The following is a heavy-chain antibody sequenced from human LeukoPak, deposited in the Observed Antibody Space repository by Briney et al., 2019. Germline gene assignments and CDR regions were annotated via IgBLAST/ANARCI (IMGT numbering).Heavy chain of an antibody. CDR2: IYYSGSI. Sequence: SDTLSLTCAVSGFSMSSYGWWAWIRQPPGKGLEWIGYIYYSGSIFYNPSLKCRVTMSVDTSKNQFSLKLTSVTAVDTAVYYCARMPTYYYYMDVWGRGTTVTVSS. J-gene: IGHJ6*03. CDR3: ARMPTYYYYMDV. CDR1: GFSMSSYGW. V-gene: IGHV4-28*05.